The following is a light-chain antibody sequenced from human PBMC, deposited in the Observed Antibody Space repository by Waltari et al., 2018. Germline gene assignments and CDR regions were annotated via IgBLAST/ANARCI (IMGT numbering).Light chain of an antibody. CDR3: QTGGHGTWV. J-gene: IGLJ3*02. Sequence: QQPGEGPRFLMKVDSDGSRGKGDGVPDRFSGSSSGAERYLSISSLQSEDDADYYCQTGGHGTWVFGGGTKVTVL. CDR2: VDSDGSR. V-gene: IGLV4-69*01.